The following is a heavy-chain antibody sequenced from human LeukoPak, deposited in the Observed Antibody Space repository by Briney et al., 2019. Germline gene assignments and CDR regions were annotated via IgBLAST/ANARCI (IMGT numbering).Heavy chain of an antibody. CDR1: GFTFSSYA. CDR3: AKVYGSGIDYYYYMDV. V-gene: IGHV3-64*01. J-gene: IGHJ6*03. D-gene: IGHD3-10*01. Sequence: PGGSLRLSCAASGFTFSSYAMHWVRQAPGKGLEYVSAISSNGGSTYYANSVKGRFTISRDNSKNTLYLQMNSLRAEDTAVYYCAKVYGSGIDYYYYMDVWGKGTTVTISS. CDR2: ISSNGGST.